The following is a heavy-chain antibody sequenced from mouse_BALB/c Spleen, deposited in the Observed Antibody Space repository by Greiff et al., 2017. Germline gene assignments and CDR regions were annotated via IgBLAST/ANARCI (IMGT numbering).Heavy chain of an antibody. J-gene: IGHJ2*01. CDR3: AGLLGGY. Sequence: DVKLQESGPGLVKPSQSLSLTCTVTGYSITSDYAWNWIRQFPGNNLEWMGYISYSGSTSYNPTLKSRISITRDTSKNPFFLQLNSVTTEDTATYYCAGLLGGYWGQGTTLTVSS. D-gene: IGHD4-1*01. CDR1: GYSITSDYA. CDR2: ISYSGST. V-gene: IGHV3-2*02.